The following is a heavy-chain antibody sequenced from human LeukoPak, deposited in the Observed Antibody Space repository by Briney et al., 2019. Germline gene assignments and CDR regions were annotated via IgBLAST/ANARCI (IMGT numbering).Heavy chain of an antibody. D-gene: IGHD5-12*01. CDR1: GFTFSSYW. CDR3: AREGDSGYDSVDY. V-gene: IGHV3-7*01. J-gene: IGHJ4*02. CDR2: IKQDGSEK. Sequence: GGSLRLSCAASGFTFSSYWMTWVRQAPVTWLEWVSNIKQDGSEKYYVDSVKGRFTISRDNAKNSLYLQMNSLRAEDTAVYYCAREGDSGYDSVDYWGQGTLVTVSS.